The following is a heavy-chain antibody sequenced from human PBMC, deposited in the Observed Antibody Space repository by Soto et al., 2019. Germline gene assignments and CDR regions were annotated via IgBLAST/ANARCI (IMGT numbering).Heavy chain of an antibody. CDR1: GYTFTGYY. CDR3: ARAGLIRQPQRTRVDY. Sequence: QVQLVQSGAEVKKPGASVKVSCKASGYTFTGYYMHWVRQAPGQGLEWMGWINPNSGGTNYAQKFQGRVTMTRETSISTAYMELSRLRSDDTAVYSCARAGLIRQPQRTRVDYGGQGTLVTVSA. CDR2: INPNSGGT. J-gene: IGHJ4*02. D-gene: IGHD1-7*01. V-gene: IGHV1-2*02.